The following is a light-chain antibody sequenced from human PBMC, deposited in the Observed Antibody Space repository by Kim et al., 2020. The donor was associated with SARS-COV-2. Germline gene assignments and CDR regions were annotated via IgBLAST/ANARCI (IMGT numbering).Light chain of an antibody. V-gene: IGLV3-19*01. CDR1: SLSKYY. CDR3: NSRDSSIDRLGV. CDR2: NKN. Sequence: SSELTQDPAVSVALGQTVRITCRGDSLSKYYGAWYQQKPGQAPVLLIYNKNNRPSGIPDRFSVSTSGNTASLTITEAQAEDEADCYCNSRDSSIDRLGVVGGGTQLTGL. J-gene: IGLJ2*01.